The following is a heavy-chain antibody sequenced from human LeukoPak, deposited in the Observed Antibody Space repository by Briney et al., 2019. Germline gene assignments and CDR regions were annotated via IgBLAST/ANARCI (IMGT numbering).Heavy chain of an antibody. J-gene: IGHJ4*02. V-gene: IGHV3-30*04. CDR2: ISYDGSNK. Sequence: GGSLRLSCAASGFTFSSYAMHWVRQAPGKGPEWVAVISYDGSNKYYADSVKGRFTISRDNSKNTLYLQMNSLRAEDTAVYYCARGPWDNYGELDYWGQGTLVTVSS. CDR3: ARGPWDNYGELDY. D-gene: IGHD4-17*01. CDR1: GFTFSSYA.